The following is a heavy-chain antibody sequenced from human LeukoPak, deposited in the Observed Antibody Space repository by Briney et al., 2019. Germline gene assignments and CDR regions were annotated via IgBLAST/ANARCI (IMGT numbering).Heavy chain of an antibody. CDR2: INPTGSGK. J-gene: IGHJ4*02. V-gene: IGHV3-7*03. CDR3: ARDLWAGNDY. D-gene: IGHD1-1*01. Sequence: GGSLRLSCLTSGFDFRGSYMSWVRQTPGRRLEYVANINPTGSGKFYVDSVRGRFTIYRDNTRDSLYLQMNSLRAEDTAVYYCARDLWAGNDYWGRGTLVTVSS. CDR1: GFDFRGSY.